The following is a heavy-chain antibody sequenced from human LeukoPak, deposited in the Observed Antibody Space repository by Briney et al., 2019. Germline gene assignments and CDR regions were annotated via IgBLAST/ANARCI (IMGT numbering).Heavy chain of an antibody. J-gene: IGHJ3*02. Sequence: SETLSLTCTVSGGSISSHYWSWIRQPPGKGLEWIGYIYYSGSTNYNPSLKSRVTISVDTSKNQFSLKLSSVTAADTAVYYRARDIPHQLEPDAFDIWGQGTMVTVSS. CDR2: IYYSGST. CDR3: ARDIPHQLEPDAFDI. D-gene: IGHD1-1*01. V-gene: IGHV4-59*11. CDR1: GGSISSHY.